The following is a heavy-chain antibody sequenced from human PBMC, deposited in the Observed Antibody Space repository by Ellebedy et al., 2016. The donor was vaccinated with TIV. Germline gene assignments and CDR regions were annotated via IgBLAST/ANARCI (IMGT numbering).Heavy chain of an antibody. J-gene: IGHJ6*02. D-gene: IGHD4/OR15-4a*01. CDR2: IIPILGIA. CDR1: GHHFTNNA. Sequence: AASVKVSCKASGHHFTNNAISWVRQAPGQGLEWMGRIIPILGIANYAQKFQGRVTITADKSTSTAYMELSSLRAEDTAVYYCARAHKPMVTHNYAMDVWGQGTTVTVSS. CDR3: ARAHKPMVTHNYAMDV. V-gene: IGHV1-69*04.